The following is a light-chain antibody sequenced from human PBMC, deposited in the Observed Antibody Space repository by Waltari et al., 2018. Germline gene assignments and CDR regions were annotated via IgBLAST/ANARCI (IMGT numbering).Light chain of an antibody. CDR3: AAWDDSLNGVV. Sequence: QSVLTQSPSASGTSGQMVTISCSRSSSNIGRDSVTWYRHLPGTAPKLLIYNNNQRPSGVPDRFSGSKSGTSASLAISGLQSEDEADYYWAAWDDSLNGVVFGGGTKLSVL. CDR1: SSNIGRDS. V-gene: IGLV1-44*01. CDR2: NNN. J-gene: IGLJ2*01.